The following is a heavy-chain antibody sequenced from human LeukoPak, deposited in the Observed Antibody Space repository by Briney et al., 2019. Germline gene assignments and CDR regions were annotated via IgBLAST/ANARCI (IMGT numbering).Heavy chain of an antibody. CDR1: GGSISGYY. V-gene: IGHV4-59*08. J-gene: IGHJ4*02. CDR2: IHYTGSP. Sequence: SETLPLTRTVSGGSISGYYWTWIRQPPGKGLQWIGYIHYTGSPKYNPSLESRVTISVDTSKNQFSLKLTSVTAADTAVYYCARLKDHGDSDYWGQGTLVTVSS. D-gene: IGHD4-17*01. CDR3: ARLKDHGDSDY.